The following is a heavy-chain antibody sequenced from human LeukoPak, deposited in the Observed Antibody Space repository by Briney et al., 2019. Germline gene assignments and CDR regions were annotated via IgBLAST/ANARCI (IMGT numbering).Heavy chain of an antibody. D-gene: IGHD1-26*01. CDR3: ARHSGSSQNWFDP. V-gene: IGHV4-31*03. J-gene: IGHJ5*02. CDR2: IYYSGST. Sequence: NPSETLSLTCTVSGGSISSGGYYWSWIRQHPGKGLEWIGYIYYSGSTYYNPSLKSRVTISVDTSKNQFSLKLSSVTAADTAVYYCARHSGSSQNWFDPWGQGTLVTVSS. CDR1: GGSISSGGYY.